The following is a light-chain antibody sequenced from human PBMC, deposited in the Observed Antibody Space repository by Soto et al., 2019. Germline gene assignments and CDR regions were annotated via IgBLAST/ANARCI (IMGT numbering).Light chain of an antibody. V-gene: IGKV3-20*01. CDR2: GAS. Sequence: EIVLTQSPGTLSLSPGERATLSCRASQSVSSSYLAWYQQKPGQAPRLLIYGASSRATGIPYRFSGSGSALDFTLTIRRLKPDDFAVYYRQQYGRSPPTFGQGTRMEIK. J-gene: IGKJ5*01. CDR3: QQYGRSPPT. CDR1: QSVSSSY.